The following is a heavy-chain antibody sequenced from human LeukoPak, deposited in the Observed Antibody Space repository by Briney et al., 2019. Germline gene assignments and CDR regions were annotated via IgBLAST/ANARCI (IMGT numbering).Heavy chain of an antibody. J-gene: IGHJ4*02. CDR2: INTNTGNP. V-gene: IGHV7-4-1*02. CDR1: GYIFTNYG. CDR3: ARDRYSSSWYSDY. Sequence: GASVKVSCTASGYIFTNYGMHWVRQAPGQGLEWMGWINTNTGNPTYAQGFTGRFVFSLDTSVSTAYLQISSLKAEDTAVYYCARDRYSSSWYSDYWGQGTLVTVSS. D-gene: IGHD6-13*01.